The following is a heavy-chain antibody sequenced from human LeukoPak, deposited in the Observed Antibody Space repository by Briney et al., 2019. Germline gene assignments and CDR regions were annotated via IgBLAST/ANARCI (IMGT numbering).Heavy chain of an antibody. CDR1: GFTFNSYG. Sequence: GGSLRLSCAASGFTFNSYGMLWVRQAPGKGLEWVAVIWYDGSSKYYAASVKGRFTISRDNSKNTLYLQMNSLRAEDTAVYYCARVNQEVFWSGYYTDYWGQGTLVTVSS. V-gene: IGHV3-33*01. CDR2: IWYDGSSK. D-gene: IGHD3-3*01. CDR3: ARVNQEVFWSGYYTDY. J-gene: IGHJ4*02.